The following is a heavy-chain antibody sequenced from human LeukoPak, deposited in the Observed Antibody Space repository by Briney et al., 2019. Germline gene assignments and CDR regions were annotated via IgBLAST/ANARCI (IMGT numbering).Heavy chain of an antibody. J-gene: IGHJ3*02. D-gene: IGHD3-22*01. V-gene: IGHV4-34*01. CDR1: GGSFSGYY. CDR2: IYHSGST. Sequence: PSETLSLTCAVYGGSFSGYYWSWIRQPPGRGLEWIGYIYHSGSTYYNPSLKSRVTISVDRSKNQFSLKLSSVTAADTAVYYCARGGYYDTAAEAFDIWGQGTMVTVSS. CDR3: ARGGYYDTAAEAFDI.